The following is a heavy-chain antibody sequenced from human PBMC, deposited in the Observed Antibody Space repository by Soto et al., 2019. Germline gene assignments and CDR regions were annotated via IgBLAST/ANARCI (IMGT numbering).Heavy chain of an antibody. J-gene: IGHJ4*02. Sequence: ASVKVSCKASGYTFTSYGISWVRQAPGQGLEWMGWISAYNGNTNYAQKLQGRVTMTTDTSTSTAYMELRSLRSDDTAVYYCARDLPRGYSGYDYHYWGQGTLVTVSS. CDR1: GYTFTSYG. CDR2: ISAYNGNT. CDR3: ARDLPRGYSGYDYHY. V-gene: IGHV1-18*01. D-gene: IGHD5-12*01.